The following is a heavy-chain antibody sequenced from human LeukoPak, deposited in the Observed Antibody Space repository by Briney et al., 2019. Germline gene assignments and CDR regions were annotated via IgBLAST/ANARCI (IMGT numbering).Heavy chain of an antibody. CDR3: ARHVYGSGSYADY. J-gene: IGHJ4*02. D-gene: IGHD3-10*01. Sequence: GSLRLSCAASGFTFSRHWMSWVRQPPGKGLEWIGSIYYSGSTYYNPSLKSRVTISVDTSKNQFSLKLSSVTAADTAVYYCARHVYGSGSYADYWGQGTLVTVSS. CDR1: GFTFSRHW. V-gene: IGHV4-39*01. CDR2: IYYSGST.